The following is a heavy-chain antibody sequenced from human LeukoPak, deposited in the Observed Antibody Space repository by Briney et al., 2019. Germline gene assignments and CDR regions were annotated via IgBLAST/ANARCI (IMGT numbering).Heavy chain of an antibody. CDR3: ARDGIRIVVVPAAEYYYYYGMDV. CDR1: GFTFSDYY. J-gene: IGHJ6*02. CDR2: ISSSSTI. V-gene: IGHV3-69-1*01. D-gene: IGHD2-2*01. Sequence: PGGSLRLSCAASGFTFSDYYMSRIRQTPGKGLEWVSYISSSSTIYYADSVKGRFTISRDNAKNSLYLQMNSLRAEDTAVYYCARDGIRIVVVPAAEYYYYYGMDVWGQGTTVTVSS.